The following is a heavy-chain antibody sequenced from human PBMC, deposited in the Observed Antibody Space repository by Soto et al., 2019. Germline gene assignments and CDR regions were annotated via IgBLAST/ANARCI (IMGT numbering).Heavy chain of an antibody. CDR2: VYYSGST. CDR3: ARENPSSYDFWSGQRHWFDP. Sequence: QVQLQESGPGLVKPSETLSLTCTVSGGSISSYYWSWIRQPPGKGLEWIGYVYYSGSTDYNPSLKSRVTISVDTSKNQFSLKLSSVTAADTAVYYCARENPSSYDFWSGQRHWFDPWGQGTLVTVSS. J-gene: IGHJ5*02. CDR1: GGSISSYY. D-gene: IGHD3-3*01. V-gene: IGHV4-59*01.